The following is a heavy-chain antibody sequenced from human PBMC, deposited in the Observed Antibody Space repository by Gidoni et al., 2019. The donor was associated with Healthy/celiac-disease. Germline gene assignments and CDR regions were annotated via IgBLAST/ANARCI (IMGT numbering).Heavy chain of an antibody. D-gene: IGHD3-10*01. Sequence: QVQLQESGPGLVKPSEPLSLTCTVSGGSISSYYWSWIRQPAGKGLEWIGRIYTSGSTNYNPSLKSRVTMSVDTSKNQFSLKLSSVTAADTAVYYCARGSMVRGHGAFDIWGQGTMVTVSS. V-gene: IGHV4-4*07. CDR2: IYTSGST. CDR3: ARGSMVRGHGAFDI. J-gene: IGHJ3*02. CDR1: GGSISSYY.